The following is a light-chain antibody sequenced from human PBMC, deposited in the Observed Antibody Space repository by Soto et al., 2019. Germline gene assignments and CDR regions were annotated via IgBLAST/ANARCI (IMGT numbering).Light chain of an antibody. V-gene: IGKV1-5*03. CDR1: QTISSW. CDR3: QHYNSYSEA. J-gene: IGKJ1*01. CDR2: KAS. Sequence: DIQMTQSPSTLSGSVGDRVTITCRASQTISSWLAWYQQKPGKAPKLLIYKASTLKSGVTSRFSGSGSGTEFTLTSSRLQPADFATYYCQHYNSYSEAFGQGTKVELK.